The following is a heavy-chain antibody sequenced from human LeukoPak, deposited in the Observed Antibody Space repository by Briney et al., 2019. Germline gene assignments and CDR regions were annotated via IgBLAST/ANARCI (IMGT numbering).Heavy chain of an antibody. V-gene: IGHV3-23*01. D-gene: IGHD2-21*02. J-gene: IGHJ4*02. CDR2: ISGSGGST. Sequence: GGSLRLSCAASGFTFSHYGMTWVRQAPGKGLEWVSAISGSGGSTYYAGSVKGRFTISRDNSKNTLYLQMNSLRADDTAVYYCAKSHHVTAIDYWGQGTLVTVSS. CDR3: AKSHHVTAIDY. CDR1: GFTFSHYG.